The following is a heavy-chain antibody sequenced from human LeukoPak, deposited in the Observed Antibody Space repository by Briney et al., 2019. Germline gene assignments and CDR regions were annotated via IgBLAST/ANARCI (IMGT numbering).Heavy chain of an antibody. Sequence: GGSLRLSCAASGFTFSCYAMHWVRQAPGKGLEWVAVISYDGSNEYYAESVKGRFTISRDSSENTLYLEMNSLRVEDTAVYYCARVGYYSSGPFSYFDYWGQGTLVTVSS. CDR2: ISYDGSNE. CDR3: ARVGYYSSGPFSYFDY. J-gene: IGHJ4*02. V-gene: IGHV3-30-3*01. CDR1: GFTFSCYA. D-gene: IGHD3-10*01.